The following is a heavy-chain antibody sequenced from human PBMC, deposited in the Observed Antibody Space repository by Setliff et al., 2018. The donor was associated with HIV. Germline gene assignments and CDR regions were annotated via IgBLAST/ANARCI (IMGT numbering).Heavy chain of an antibody. J-gene: IGHJ6*03. V-gene: IGHV4-4*07. CDR1: GGSISSSY. Sequence: NPSETLSLTCTVSGGSISSSYWSWIRQPAGKGLEWIGRIYTSGSSSNYNPSLKSRVTMSVDTSKNQFSLKLSSVTAADTAVYYCAREAYSSSWYINYMDVWGKGTTVTVSS. CDR3: AREAYSSSWYINYMDV. CDR2: IYTSGSSS. D-gene: IGHD6-13*01.